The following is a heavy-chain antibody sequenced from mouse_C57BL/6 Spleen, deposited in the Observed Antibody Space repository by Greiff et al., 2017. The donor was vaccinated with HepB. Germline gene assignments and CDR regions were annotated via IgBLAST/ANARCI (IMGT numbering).Heavy chain of an antibody. CDR2: IYPGSGST. V-gene: IGHV1-55*01. D-gene: IGHD4-1*02. J-gene: IGHJ4*01. CDR3: ARGGPTGTAYYAMDY. Sequence: QVQLQQPGAELVKPGASVKMSCKASGYTFTSYWITWVKQRPGQGLEWIGDIYPGSGSTNYNEKFKSKATLTVDTSSSTAYMQLSSLTSEDSAVYYCARGGPTGTAYYAMDYWGQGTSVTVSS. CDR1: GYTFTSYW.